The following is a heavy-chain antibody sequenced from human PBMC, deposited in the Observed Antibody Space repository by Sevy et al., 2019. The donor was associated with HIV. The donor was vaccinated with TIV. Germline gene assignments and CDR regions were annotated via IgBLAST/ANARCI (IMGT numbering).Heavy chain of an antibody. CDR2: IRSKANNYAT. CDR1: GFTFSGAA. V-gene: IGHV3-73*01. CDR3: TAGDLGRFDY. D-gene: IGHD3-16*01. J-gene: IGHJ4*02. Sequence: GGSLRLSCAASGFTFSGAAMFWVRQASGKGLEWIGRIRSKANNYATVYGASVKGRFIIPRDDSKNTTYLQMNSLKIEDTAVYYCTAGDLGRFDYWGRGSLVTVSS.